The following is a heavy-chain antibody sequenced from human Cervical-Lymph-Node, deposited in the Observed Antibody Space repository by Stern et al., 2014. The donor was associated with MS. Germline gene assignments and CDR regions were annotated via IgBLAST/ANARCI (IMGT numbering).Heavy chain of an antibody. D-gene: IGHD3-9*01. CDR3: ARDGRHTDNYGLDV. CDR1: GGTFNVYA. CDR2: INRSFATA. J-gene: IGHJ6*02. V-gene: IGHV1-69*01. Sequence: QLVPSGAEVKKPGSSVKISCKASGGTFNVYAINWLRQAPGQGLEWMGGINRSFATATDAQKFQRRVTITADGSTRTSSMQLSSLTFDDTAVYYCARDGRHTDNYGLDVWGQGTTVTVSS.